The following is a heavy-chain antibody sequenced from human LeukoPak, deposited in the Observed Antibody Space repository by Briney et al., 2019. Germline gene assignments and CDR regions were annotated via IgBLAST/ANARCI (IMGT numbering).Heavy chain of an antibody. CDR2: INGDGYSI. CDR1: GFTFSGYW. J-gene: IGHJ4*02. Sequence: PGGSLRLSCAAFGFTFSGYWMHWVRQAPGKGLVWLSRINGDGYSISYADSVKGRFTISRDNAKKMLYLQMNSLRAEDTAMYYCARGEAVAGNDHWGQGSRVTVSS. CDR3: ARGEAVAGNDH. D-gene: IGHD6-19*01. V-gene: IGHV3-74*01.